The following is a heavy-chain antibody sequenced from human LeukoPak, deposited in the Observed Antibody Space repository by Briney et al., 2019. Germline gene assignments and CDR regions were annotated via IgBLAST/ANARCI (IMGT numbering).Heavy chain of an antibody. CDR3: AKDSGYDSDFDY. J-gene: IGHJ4*02. CDR1: GFTFSSYA. Sequence: GGSLRLSCATSGFTFSSYAMSWVRQAPGRGLEWVSAISGSGGSTYYADSVKGRFTISRDNSKNTLHLQMNSLRAEDTAVYYCAKDSGYDSDFDYWGQGTLVTVSS. CDR2: ISGSGGST. D-gene: IGHD3-22*01. V-gene: IGHV3-23*01.